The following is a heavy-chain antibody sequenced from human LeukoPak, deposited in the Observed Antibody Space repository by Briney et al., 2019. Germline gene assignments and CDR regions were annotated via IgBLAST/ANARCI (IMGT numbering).Heavy chain of an antibody. V-gene: IGHV3-21*01. CDR2: IGTDGSYI. J-gene: IGHJ3*02. D-gene: IGHD1-1*01. CDR3: ARKMKTGDRVGTFDI. Sequence: GGSLRLSCAASGFTFSSHNMNWVRQAPMKGLEWVSSIGTDGSYIYYADSVQGRFIISRDNAKNSLYLQMNNLTAEDTAVYYCARKMKTGDRVGTFDIWGQGTMVTVSS. CDR1: GFTFSSHN.